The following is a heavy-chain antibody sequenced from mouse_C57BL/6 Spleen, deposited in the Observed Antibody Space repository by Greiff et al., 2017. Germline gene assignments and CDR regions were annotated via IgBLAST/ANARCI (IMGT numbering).Heavy chain of an antibody. CDR2: LDPNSGVT. J-gene: IGHJ1*03. CDR1: GYTFTSYW. D-gene: IGHD1-1*01. Sequence: QVQLQQPGAELVKPGASVKLSCKSSGYTFTSYWMHWVKQRPGRGLEWIGRLDPNSGVTTYNEKFKSKATLTVDQPSSTAYMQLSSQTSEDSAVYYCASPYYYGSSYRWYFDVWGTGTTVTVSS. V-gene: IGHV1-72*01. CDR3: ASPYYYGSSYRWYFDV.